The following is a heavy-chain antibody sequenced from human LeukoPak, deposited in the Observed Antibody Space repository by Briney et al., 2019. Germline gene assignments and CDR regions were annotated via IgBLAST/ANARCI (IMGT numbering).Heavy chain of an antibody. D-gene: IGHD3-3*01. Sequence: ASVTVSCKVSGYTLTELSMHWVRQAPGKGLEWMGGFDPEDGETIYAQKFQGRVTMTEDTSTDTAYMELSSLRSEDTAVYYCARDSQVFWPKETNWFDPWGQGTLVTVAS. CDR1: GYTLTELS. CDR2: FDPEDGET. J-gene: IGHJ5*02. V-gene: IGHV1-24*01. CDR3: ARDSQVFWPKETNWFDP.